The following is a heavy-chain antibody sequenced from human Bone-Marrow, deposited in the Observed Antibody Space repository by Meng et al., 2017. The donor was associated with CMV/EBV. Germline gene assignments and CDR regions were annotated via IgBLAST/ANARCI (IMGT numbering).Heavy chain of an antibody. D-gene: IGHD3-22*01. J-gene: IGHJ3*02. V-gene: IGHV3-72*01. Sequence: GGSLRLSCAASRFTFSDHYMDWVRQAPGKGLEWVGRSRNKANSYTTEYAASVKGRFIISRDDSKNSVYLQMNSLKTEDTAVYYCTRRYDSSGYAFDIWGQGTMVTVS. CDR2: SRNKANSYTT. CDR1: RFTFSDHY. CDR3: TRRYDSSGYAFDI.